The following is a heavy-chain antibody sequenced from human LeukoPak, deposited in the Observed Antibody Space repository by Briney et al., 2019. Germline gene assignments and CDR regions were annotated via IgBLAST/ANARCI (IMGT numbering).Heavy chain of an antibody. J-gene: IGHJ4*02. CDR3: ARAFSRNFDY. V-gene: IGHV4-59*08. CDR2: IYYSGST. CDR1: GGSFRVYY. Sequence: PSETLSLTCAVYGGSFRVYYWSWIRQSPGKGLEWIGSIYYSGSTNYNPSLKSRVTISVDTSKNQFSLKLSSVTAADTAVYYCARAFSRNFDYWGQGTLVTVSS.